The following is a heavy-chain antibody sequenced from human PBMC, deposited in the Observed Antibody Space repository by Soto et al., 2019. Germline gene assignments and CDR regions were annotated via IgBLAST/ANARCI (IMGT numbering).Heavy chain of an antibody. V-gene: IGHV1-18*01. D-gene: IGHD3-3*01. CDR3: ARGGFWNEHDTTNYDYGMDV. CDR2: ISPYNDNT. J-gene: IGHJ6*01. CDR1: GYTFIRYG. Sequence: QVQLAQSGAEVKKPGASVRVSCKASGYTFIRYGINWVRQAPGQGLQWMGWISPYNDNTNYGQKFQGRVSITADTSTXTXYXXLRNLRSDDTAVYYCARGGFWNEHDTTNYDYGMDVWGQGTTVNVSP.